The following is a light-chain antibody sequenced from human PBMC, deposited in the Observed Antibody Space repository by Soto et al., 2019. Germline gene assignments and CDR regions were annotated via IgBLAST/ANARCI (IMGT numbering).Light chain of an antibody. CDR1: QDIAIY. Sequence: IQVTNSPASLSASVGDRVTITCRASQDIAIYLAWYQQKPGEAPKLLIYAASTLYGGVPSRFSGSGSDTDFTLTISNLQPEDFATYYCKHYACHPRPFGQGTRLEI. J-gene: IGKJ5*01. V-gene: IGKV1-9*01. CDR2: AAS. CDR3: KHYACHPRP.